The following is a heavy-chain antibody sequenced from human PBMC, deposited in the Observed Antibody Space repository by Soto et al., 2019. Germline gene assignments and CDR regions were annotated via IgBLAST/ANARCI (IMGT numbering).Heavy chain of an antibody. CDR2: IDPSDSYT. V-gene: IGHV5-10-1*01. J-gene: IGHJ6*02. D-gene: IGHD2-2*01. CDR1: GYSFTSYW. CDR3: ARHPSVPAAISYYYGMVV. Sequence: PGESLKISCKGSGYSFTSYWISWVRQMPGKGLEWMGRIDPSDSYTNYSPSFQGHVTISADKSISTAYLQWSSLKASDTAMYYCARHPSVPAAISYYYGMVVWGQGTTVTVSS.